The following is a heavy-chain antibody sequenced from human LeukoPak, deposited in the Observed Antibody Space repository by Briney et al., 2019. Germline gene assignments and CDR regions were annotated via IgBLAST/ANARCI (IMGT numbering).Heavy chain of an antibody. V-gene: IGHV1-18*01. Sequence: ASVKVSCKASGYTFTSYGISWVRQAPGQGLEWMGWISAYNGNTNYAQKLQGRVTMTTDTSTSTAYMELSSLRSEDAAVYYCARDRIYNYGSGSYFAQNWFDPWGQGTLVTVSS. CDR2: ISAYNGNT. J-gene: IGHJ5*02. D-gene: IGHD3-10*01. CDR1: GYTFTSYG. CDR3: ARDRIYNYGSGSYFAQNWFDP.